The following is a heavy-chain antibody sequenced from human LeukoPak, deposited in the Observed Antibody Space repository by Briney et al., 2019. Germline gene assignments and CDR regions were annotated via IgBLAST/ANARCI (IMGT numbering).Heavy chain of an antibody. CDR2: IYPGDSDI. V-gene: IGHV5-51*01. CDR3: ASTYNNDWDY. CDR1: GYSFSNYW. D-gene: IGHD3-9*01. Sequence: GESLKISCKSSGYSFSNYWIGWVRQMPGKGLEWMGVIYPGDSDIRYSPSLQGQVTISADKSISTAYLQWSSLKASDTAMYYCASTYNNDWDYWGQGTLVTVSS. J-gene: IGHJ4*02.